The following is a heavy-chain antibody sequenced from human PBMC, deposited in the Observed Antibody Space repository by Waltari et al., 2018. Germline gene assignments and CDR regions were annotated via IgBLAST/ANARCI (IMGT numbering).Heavy chain of an antibody. CDR1: GFTFSSYS. V-gene: IGHV3-48*04. CDR2: IDSSSSTI. Sequence: EVQLVESGEGLVQPGGSLRLSCAASGFTFSSYSINWVLQAPGKGLAWVSYIDSSSSTIYDADSVKGRFTISRDNAKNSLYLQMNSLRAEDTAVYYCARGGCSSTSCYLPYWGQGTLVTVSS. J-gene: IGHJ4*02. CDR3: ARGGCSSTSCYLPY. D-gene: IGHD2-2*01.